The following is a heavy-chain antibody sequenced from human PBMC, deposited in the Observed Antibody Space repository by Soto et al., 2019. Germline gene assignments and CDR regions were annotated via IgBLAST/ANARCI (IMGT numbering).Heavy chain of an antibody. CDR2: INPSGGST. V-gene: IGHV1-46*03. Sequence: QVQLVQSGAEVKKPGASVKVSCKASGYTFTSYYMHLVRQAPGQGLESMGIINPSGGSTSYAQKFQGRVTMTRDTSTSTVYMELSSLRSEDTAVYYCARGELGGHFDYWGQGTLVTVSS. CDR1: GYTFTSYY. J-gene: IGHJ4*02. CDR3: ARGELGGHFDY. D-gene: IGHD6-13*01.